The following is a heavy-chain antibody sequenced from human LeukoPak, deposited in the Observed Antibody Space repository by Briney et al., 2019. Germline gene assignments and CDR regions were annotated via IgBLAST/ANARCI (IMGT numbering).Heavy chain of an antibody. J-gene: IGHJ4*02. Sequence: SETLSLTCTVSGGSISSGDYYWSWIRQPPGKGLEWIGYIYYSGSTYYNPSLKSRVTISVDTSKNQFSLKLSSVTAADTAVYYCARMGYNWNDYFDYWGQGTLVTVSS. V-gene: IGHV4-30-4*01. CDR2: IYYSGST. CDR3: ARMGYNWNDYFDY. CDR1: GGSISSGDYY. D-gene: IGHD1-1*01.